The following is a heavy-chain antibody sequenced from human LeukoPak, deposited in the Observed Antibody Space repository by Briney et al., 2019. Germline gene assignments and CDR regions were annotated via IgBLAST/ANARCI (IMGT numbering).Heavy chain of an antibody. CDR2: ISSSGSTI. Sequence: GGSLRLSCAASGFTFSDYYMSWIRQAQGKGLEWVSYISSSGSTIYYADSVKGRFTISRDNAKNSLYLQMNSPRAEDTAVYYCARGPRRSSGYDLDYWGQGTLVTVSS. CDR1: GFTFSDYY. CDR3: ARGPRRSSGYDLDY. J-gene: IGHJ4*02. V-gene: IGHV3-11*01. D-gene: IGHD5-12*01.